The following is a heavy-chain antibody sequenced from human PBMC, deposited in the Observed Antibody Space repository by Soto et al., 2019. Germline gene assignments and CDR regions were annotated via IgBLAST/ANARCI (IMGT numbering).Heavy chain of an antibody. CDR2: IYYSGST. D-gene: IGHD3-22*01. Sequence: SETLSLTCTVSGGSVSSGSYYWSWIRQPPGKGLEWIGYIYYSGSTNYNPSLKSRVTISVDTSKNQFSLKLSSVTAADTAVYYCATDSGLLDAFDIWGQGTMVT. CDR1: GGSVSSGSYY. J-gene: IGHJ3*02. V-gene: IGHV4-61*01. CDR3: ATDSGLLDAFDI.